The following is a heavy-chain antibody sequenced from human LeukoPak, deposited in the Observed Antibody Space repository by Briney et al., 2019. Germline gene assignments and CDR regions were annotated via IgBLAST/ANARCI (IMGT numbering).Heavy chain of an antibody. CDR3: ARGMRGSGGGRFDY. J-gene: IGHJ4*02. D-gene: IGHD6-25*01. V-gene: IGHV3-53*01. CDR2: FYVAGNT. Sequence: GGSLRLSCAASGFTVSSNYMSWVRQAPGRGLEWVSIFYVAGNTDYADSVKGRFTISRDNSENILYLQMNSLRAEDTAVYYCARGMRGSGGGRFDYWGQGTLVTVSS. CDR1: GFTVSSNY.